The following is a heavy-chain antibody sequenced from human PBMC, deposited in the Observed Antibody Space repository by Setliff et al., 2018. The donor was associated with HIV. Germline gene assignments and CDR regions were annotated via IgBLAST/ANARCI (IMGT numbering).Heavy chain of an antibody. CDR3: ARDQRQWLVQFAFDI. J-gene: IGHJ3*02. D-gene: IGHD6-19*01. V-gene: IGHV1-2*02. CDR1: GYYFNIDY. Sequence: ASVKVSCKTFGYYFNIDYIHWVRQAPGQGLEWMGWINPNSGGTNYALKLQGRVTMTRDTSISTAYMELSRLRSDDTAVYYCARDQRQWLVQFAFDIWGQGTMVTVSS. CDR2: INPNSGGT.